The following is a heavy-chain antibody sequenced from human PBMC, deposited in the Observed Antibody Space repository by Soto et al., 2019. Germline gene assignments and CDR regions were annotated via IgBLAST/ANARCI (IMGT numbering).Heavy chain of an antibody. CDR3: ASIFRYL. J-gene: IGHJ4*02. CDR1: GGSFSGYY. Sequence: QVQLQQWGAGLLKPSETLSLSCAVYGGSFSGYYWSWIRQPPGKGLEWIGEINHSGSTNYNPSLTGRVTVSADSSKNQFSMKLSSVTAADTAVYYCASIFRYLWGPGTLVTVSS. CDR2: INHSGST. V-gene: IGHV4-34*01. D-gene: IGHD3-16*02.